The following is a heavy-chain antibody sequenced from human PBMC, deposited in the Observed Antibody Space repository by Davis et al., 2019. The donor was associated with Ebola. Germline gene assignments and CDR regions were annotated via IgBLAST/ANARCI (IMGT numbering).Heavy chain of an antibody. CDR3: ARGRQSYYYYYMDV. V-gene: IGHV4-34*01. CDR1: GGSFSGYY. Sequence: MPSETLSLTCDVYGGSFSGYYWSWIRQPPGKGLEWIGEINHSGSTNYNPSLKSRVTISVDTSKNQFLLKLSSVTAADTAVYYCARGRQSYYYYYMDVWGKGTTVTVSS. J-gene: IGHJ6*03. D-gene: IGHD1-1*01. CDR2: INHSGST.